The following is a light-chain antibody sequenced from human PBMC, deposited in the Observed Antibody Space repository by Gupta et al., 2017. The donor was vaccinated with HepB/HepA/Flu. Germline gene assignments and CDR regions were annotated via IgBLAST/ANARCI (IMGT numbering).Light chain of an antibody. CDR1: QSIVSY. Sequence: VLTQSPVTLSLSPGERATLSCRASQSIVSYLAWYQQKPGQAPRLLIYDASNRATDIPARFTGSGSGTDCTLTISSLEPEDFAVYYCQHRLNWPRTFGERTKVEIK. V-gene: IGKV3-11*01. CDR2: DAS. CDR3: QHRLNWPRT. J-gene: IGKJ4*02.